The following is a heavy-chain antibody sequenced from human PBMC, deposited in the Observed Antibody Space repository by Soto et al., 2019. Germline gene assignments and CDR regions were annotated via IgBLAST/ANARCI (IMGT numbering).Heavy chain of an antibody. CDR3: ARVPTYYQDSSFDY. CDR2: IHYSGGATYSP. J-gene: IGHJ4*02. V-gene: IGHV4-31*03. D-gene: IGHD3-22*01. Sequence: PSETLSLTCTVSGASIITDGYYWTWIRQHPGKGLEWLGYIHYSGGATYSPSYNPSLQSRIAISVDISKSLFSLKLTSVTAADTAVYYCARVPTYYQDSSFDYWGRGTLVTVSS. CDR1: GASIITDGYY.